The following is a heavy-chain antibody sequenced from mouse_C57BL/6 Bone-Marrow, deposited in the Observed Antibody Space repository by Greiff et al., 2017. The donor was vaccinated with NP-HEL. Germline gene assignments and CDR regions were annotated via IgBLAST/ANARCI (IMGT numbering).Heavy chain of an antibody. CDR2: IDPETGGT. Sequence: QVQLKESGAVLVRPGASVTLSCKASGYTFTDYEMHWVKQTPVHGLEWIGAIDPETGGTAYNQKFKGKAILTADKSSSTAYMELRSLTSEDSAVYYCSGYDGGGFAYWGQGTLVTVSA. CDR1: GYTFTDYE. V-gene: IGHV1-15*01. D-gene: IGHD2-2*01. J-gene: IGHJ3*01. CDR3: SGYDGGGFAY.